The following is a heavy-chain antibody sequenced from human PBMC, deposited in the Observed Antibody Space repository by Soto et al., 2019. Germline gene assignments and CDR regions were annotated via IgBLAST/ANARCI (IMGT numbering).Heavy chain of an antibody. CDR3: ARGLRAAAGRDYFQY. CDR2: IWYDGSNT. V-gene: IGHV3-33*01. CDR1: GFIFSSYG. Sequence: QVQLVESGGGVVQPGRSLTLSCAASGFIFSSYGMHWVRQAPGKGLQWVAVIWYDGSNTYYADSVKGRFTISRDNSKNTRYLQMNSLSAEDTAVYYCARGLRAAAGRDYFQYWGQGTLVTVSS. J-gene: IGHJ1*01. D-gene: IGHD6-13*01.